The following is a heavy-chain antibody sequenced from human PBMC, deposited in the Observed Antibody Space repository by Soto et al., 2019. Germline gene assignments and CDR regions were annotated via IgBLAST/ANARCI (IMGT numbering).Heavy chain of an antibody. V-gene: IGHV4-4*07. CDR2: IDTSGNT. D-gene: IGHD6-13*01. CDR1: GASISGNY. Sequence: KPSETLSLTCNVSGASISGNYWSWIGQPPGKGLEWIGRIDTSGNTNYNPSLKSRVTMSVDTSKKQFSLKLTSVTAADTAVYYCARYSSNWFQTEGMDVWGQGTTVTVS. J-gene: IGHJ6*01. CDR3: ARYSSNWFQTEGMDV.